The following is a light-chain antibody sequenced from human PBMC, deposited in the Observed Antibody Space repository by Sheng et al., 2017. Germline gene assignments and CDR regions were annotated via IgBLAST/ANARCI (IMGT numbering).Light chain of an antibody. CDR2: DVS. J-gene: IGLJ3*02. CDR3: SSYTSISTWV. Sequence: QSALTQPASVSGSPGQSITISCTGTSSDVGAYDYVSWYQQHPGKAPKLIIYDVSNRPSGVSDRFSGSKSGNTASLTISGLQAEDEADYYCSSYTSISTWVFGGGTKLTVL. CDR1: SSDVGAYDY. V-gene: IGLV2-14*03.